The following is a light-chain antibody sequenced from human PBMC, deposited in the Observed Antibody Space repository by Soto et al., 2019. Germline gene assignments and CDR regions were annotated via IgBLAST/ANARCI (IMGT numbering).Light chain of an antibody. Sequence: EIVMTQSPATLSLSPGEKVTLSCRASQSVGTSLAWYQQKPGQPPRILIFGASTRITGIPARFSGSGSGTDFTLTISSLEPEDFGVYYCQQRSNWPPVTFGGGTKVEIK. CDR2: GAS. CDR1: QSVGTS. CDR3: QQRSNWPPVT. V-gene: IGKV3-11*01. J-gene: IGKJ4*01.